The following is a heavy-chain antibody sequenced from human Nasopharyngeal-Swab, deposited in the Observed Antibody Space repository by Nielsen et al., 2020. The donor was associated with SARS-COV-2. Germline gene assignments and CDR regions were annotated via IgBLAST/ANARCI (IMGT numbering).Heavy chain of an antibody. CDR1: GGSFSTDY. D-gene: IGHD1-26*01. Sequence: SETLSLTCTVFGGSFSTDYWSWIRQPPGKGLEWIGYISYSGSTNYNPSLKSRVGISVDTSKNQFSLKLSSVTAADTAVYYCAIGIVGATTYYYYYGMDVWGQGTTVTVSS. CDR3: AIGIVGATTYYYYYGMDV. CDR2: ISYSGST. V-gene: IGHV4-59*01. J-gene: IGHJ6*02.